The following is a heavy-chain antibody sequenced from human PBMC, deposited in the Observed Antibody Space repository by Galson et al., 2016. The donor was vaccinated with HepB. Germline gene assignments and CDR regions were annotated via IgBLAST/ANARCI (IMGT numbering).Heavy chain of an antibody. CDR3: AKEGCYYDSSGCGFDY. D-gene: IGHD3-22*01. V-gene: IGHV3-30*18. CDR2: ISYDGSNK. CDR1: GFTFSRYG. J-gene: IGHJ4*02. Sequence: SLRLSCAVSGFTFSRYGMYWVRQAPAKGLEWVALISYDGSNKYYADSVKGRFTISRDNSKNTLYLQMNSLRAEDTAEYYCAKEGCYYDSSGCGFDYWGQGTLVTVSS.